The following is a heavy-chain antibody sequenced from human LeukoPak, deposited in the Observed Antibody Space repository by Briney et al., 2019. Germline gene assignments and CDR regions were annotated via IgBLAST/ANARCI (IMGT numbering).Heavy chain of an antibody. V-gene: IGHV1-2*02. J-gene: IGHJ5*02. Sequence: GASVKVSCKASGYTFTSYDINWVRQATGQGLEWMGWINPNSGGTNYAQKFQGRVTMTRDTSISTAYMELSRLRSDDTAVYYCARDRDSSSWYWFDPWGQGTLVTVSS. CDR2: INPNSGGT. CDR3: ARDRDSSSWYWFDP. D-gene: IGHD6-13*01. CDR1: GYTFTSYD.